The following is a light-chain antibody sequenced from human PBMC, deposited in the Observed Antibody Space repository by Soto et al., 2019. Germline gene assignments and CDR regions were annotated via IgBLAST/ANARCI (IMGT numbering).Light chain of an antibody. CDR3: QQYFSAPFT. CDR1: RTLLYSSNNKNY. CDR2: WAS. Sequence: DTVMTQSPDSLAVSLGERATINCKSSRTLLYSSNNKNYVAWYQQKPGQPPKLLIYWASTRESGVPDRFSGXXXXXXXXXXXNXLQTEDVAVYYCQQYFSAPFTFGQGTKLEIK. J-gene: IGKJ2*01. V-gene: IGKV4-1*01.